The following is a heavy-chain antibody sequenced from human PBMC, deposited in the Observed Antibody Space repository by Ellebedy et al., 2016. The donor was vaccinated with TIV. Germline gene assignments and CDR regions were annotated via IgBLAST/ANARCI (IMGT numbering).Heavy chain of an antibody. D-gene: IGHD6-13*01. CDR2: FDPEDGET. CDR1: GYTFTSYG. CDR3: ASTGYSRFGNWFDP. J-gene: IGHJ5*02. V-gene: IGHV1-24*01. Sequence: AASVKVSCKASGYTFTSYGISWVRQAPGQGLEWMGGFDPEDGETIYAQKFQGRVTMTEDTSTDTAYMELSSLRSEDTAVYYCASTGYSRFGNWFDPWGQGTLVTVSS.